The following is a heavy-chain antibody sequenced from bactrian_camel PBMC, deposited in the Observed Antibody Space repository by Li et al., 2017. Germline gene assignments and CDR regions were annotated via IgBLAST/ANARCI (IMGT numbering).Heavy chain of an antibody. CDR2: IATGSGNT. D-gene: IGHD2*01. V-gene: IGHV3S40*01. CDR1: GYTYNRNC. J-gene: IGHJ4*01. Sequence: VQLVESGGGSVQAGGSLRLSCAASGYTYNRNCMAWFRQAPGKEREGVARIATGSGNTYYADSVKGRFTISQDNAKNTVYLQMNSLKPEDTAMYYCAARGPYCYTKLSVRDFTYWGQGTHVTVS. CDR3: AARGPYCYTKLSVRDFTY.